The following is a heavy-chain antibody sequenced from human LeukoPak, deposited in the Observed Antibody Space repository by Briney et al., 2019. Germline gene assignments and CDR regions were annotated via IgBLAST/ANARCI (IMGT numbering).Heavy chain of an antibody. J-gene: IGHJ3*02. D-gene: IGHD2-2*01. CDR3: ASYCSSTSCNDAFDI. V-gene: IGHV4-59*01. CDR2: IYYSGST. CDR1: GGSISSYY. Sequence: KPSETLSLTCTVSGGSISSYYWSWIRQPPGKGLEWIGYIYYSGSTNYNPSLKSRVTISVDTSKNQFSLKLSSVTAADTAVYYCASYCSSTSCNDAFDIWGQGTMVTVSS.